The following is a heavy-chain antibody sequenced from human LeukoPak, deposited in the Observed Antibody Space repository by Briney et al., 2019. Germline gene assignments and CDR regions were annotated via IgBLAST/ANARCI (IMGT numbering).Heavy chain of an antibody. V-gene: IGHV1-46*01. J-gene: IGHJ4*02. CDR3: AREDKVAGLDY. CDR2: INPSGGST. D-gene: IGHD6-19*01. Sequence: ASVKVSCKASGYTFTSYYMHWVRQAPGQGLEWMAIINPSGGSTRYAQKFQGRVTMTRDTSTSTVYMELSSLRSEDTAVYYCAREDKVAGLDYWGQGTLVTVSS. CDR1: GYTFTSYY.